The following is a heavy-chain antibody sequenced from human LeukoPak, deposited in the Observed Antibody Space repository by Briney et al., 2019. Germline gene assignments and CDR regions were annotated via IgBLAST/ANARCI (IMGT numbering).Heavy chain of an antibody. CDR2: IHRSGST. D-gene: IGHD3-22*01. Sequence: SETLSLTCAVSGDSISSNNWWSWVRQPPGKGLEWIGEIHRSGSTNYNPSLKSRVTISMDKSKNQFSLKLSSVTAADTAVYYCVTYYFDSSGPKKNYWGQGTLVTVSS. CDR3: VTYYFDSSGPKKNY. V-gene: IGHV4-4*02. CDR1: GDSISSNNW. J-gene: IGHJ4*02.